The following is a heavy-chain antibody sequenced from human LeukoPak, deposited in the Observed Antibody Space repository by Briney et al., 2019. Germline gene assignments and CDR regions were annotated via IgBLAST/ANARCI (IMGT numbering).Heavy chain of an antibody. CDR2: IYPGDSDT. CDR1: GYSFTSYW. D-gene: IGHD4-23*01. J-gene: IGHJ4*02. Sequence: GESLKISCKGSGYSFTSYWIGGVRQMPGKGLEWMGIIYPGDSDTRYSPSFQGQVTISADKSISTAYLQWSSLKASDTAMYYCASSIEYGGNSGPFDYWGQGTLVTVSS. CDR3: ASSIEYGGNSGPFDY. V-gene: IGHV5-51*01.